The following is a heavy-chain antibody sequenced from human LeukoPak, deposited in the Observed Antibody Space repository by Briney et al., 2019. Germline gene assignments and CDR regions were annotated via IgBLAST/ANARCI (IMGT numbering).Heavy chain of an antibody. J-gene: IGHJ3*02. CDR2: IKQDGSEK. CDR1: GFTFSSYW. V-gene: IGHV3-7*01. CDR3: ARGGLYYDYVWGSYRPGAFDI. Sequence: GGSLRLSCAASGFTFSSYWMSWVRQAPGKGLEWVANIKQDGSEKYYVDSVKGRFTISRDNAKNSLYLQMNSPRAEDTAVYYCARGGLYYDYVWGSYRPGAFDIWGQGTMVTVSS. D-gene: IGHD3-16*02.